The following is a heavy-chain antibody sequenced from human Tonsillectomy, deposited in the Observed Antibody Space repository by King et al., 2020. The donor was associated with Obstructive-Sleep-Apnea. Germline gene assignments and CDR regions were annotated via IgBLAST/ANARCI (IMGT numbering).Heavy chain of an antibody. J-gene: IGHJ2*01. D-gene: IGHD5-24*01. CDR3: VRDQRDGYRNDWYFDL. CDR1: GGSISSSSYY. Sequence: QLQESGPGLVKPSETLSLTCTVSGGSISSSSYYWGWIRQPPGKGLEWIGSIYYSGSTYYNPSLKSRVTISVDTSKNQFSLKLSSVTAADTAVYYCVRDQRDGYRNDWYFDLWGRGTLVTVSS. V-gene: IGHV4-39*07. CDR2: IYYSGST.